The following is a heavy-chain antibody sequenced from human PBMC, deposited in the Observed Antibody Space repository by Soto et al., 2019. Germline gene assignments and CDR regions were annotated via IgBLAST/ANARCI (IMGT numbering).Heavy chain of an antibody. D-gene: IGHD6-19*01. V-gene: IGHV1-3*01. J-gene: IGHJ4*02. CDR1: GYTFTSYA. CDR3: ARSPPRYSSGWHDY. Sequence: ASVKVSCKASGYTFTSYAVHWVRQAPGQRLEWMGWINAGNGNTKYSQKFQGRVTITRDTSASTAYMELSSLRSEDTAVYYCARSPPRYSSGWHDYWGQGTLLTVSS. CDR2: INAGNGNT.